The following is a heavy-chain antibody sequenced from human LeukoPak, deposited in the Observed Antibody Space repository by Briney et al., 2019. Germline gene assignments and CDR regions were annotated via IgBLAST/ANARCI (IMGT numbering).Heavy chain of an antibody. D-gene: IGHD6-19*01. Sequence: GGSLRLSCAASGFTFSSYGMHWVRQAPGKGLEWVAVISYDGSNKYYADSVKGRFTISRDNSKNTLYLQMNSLRAEDTAVYYCAKDQDRPVAGHFDYWGQGTLVTVSS. J-gene: IGHJ4*02. CDR2: ISYDGSNK. CDR1: GFTFSSYG. CDR3: AKDQDRPVAGHFDY. V-gene: IGHV3-30*18.